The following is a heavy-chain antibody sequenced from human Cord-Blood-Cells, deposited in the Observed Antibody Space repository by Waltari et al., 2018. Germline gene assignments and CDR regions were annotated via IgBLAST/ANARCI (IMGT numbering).Heavy chain of an antibody. D-gene: IGHD1-20*01. J-gene: IGHJ3*02. Sequence: QVQLQESGPGLVKPSPTLSLTCTVSGGSISRCGYYWTWIRQHPGKGLEWIGYIYYSGSTYYNPSLKSRVTISVDTSKNQFSLKLSSVTAADTAVYYCARREITGSEAFDIWGQGTMVTVSS. CDR1: GGSISRCGYY. V-gene: IGHV4-31*03. CDR3: ARREITGSEAFDI. CDR2: IYYSGST.